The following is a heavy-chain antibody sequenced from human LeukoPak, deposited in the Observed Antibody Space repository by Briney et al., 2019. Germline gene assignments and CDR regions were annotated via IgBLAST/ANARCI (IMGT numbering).Heavy chain of an antibody. D-gene: IGHD6-13*01. CDR3: ASFPFVAAADR. J-gene: IGHJ4*02. CDR2: INHSGST. V-gene: IGHV4-34*01. CDR1: GGSFSGYY. Sequence: SETLSLTCAVYGGSFSGYYWSWIRQPPGKGLEWIGEINHSGSTNYNPSLKSRVTISVDTSKNPFSLKLSSVTAADTAVYYCASFPFVAAADRWGQGTLVTVSS.